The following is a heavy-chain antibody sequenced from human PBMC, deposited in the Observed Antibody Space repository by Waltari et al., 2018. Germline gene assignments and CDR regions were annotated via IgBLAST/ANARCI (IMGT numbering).Heavy chain of an antibody. CDR2: IYHSGST. D-gene: IGHD1-1*01. V-gene: IGHV4-38-2*01. Sequence: QVQLQESGPGLGKPSETLSLTCAVPGYSISSGYYWGWIRPPPGQGLEWIGSIYHSGSTYYNPSLKSRVTISVDTSKNQFSLKLSSVTAADTAVYYCARPLTTGTTGGGFAIWGQGTMVTVSS. CDR3: ARPLTTGTTGGGFAI. CDR1: GYSISSGYY. J-gene: IGHJ3*02.